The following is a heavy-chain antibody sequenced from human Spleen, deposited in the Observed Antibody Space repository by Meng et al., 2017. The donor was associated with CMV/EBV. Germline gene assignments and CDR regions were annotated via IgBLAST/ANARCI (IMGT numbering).Heavy chain of an antibody. Sequence: ASVKVSCKTSGYIFTNYGITWVRQAPGQGLEWMGWINPNSGGTNYAQKFQGRVTMTRDTSISTAYMELSRLRSDDTAVYYCARAFSKQWLGGYWGQGTLVTVSS. CDR2: INPNSGGT. D-gene: IGHD6-19*01. CDR1: GYIFTNYG. CDR3: ARAFSKQWLGGY. J-gene: IGHJ4*02. V-gene: IGHV1-2*02.